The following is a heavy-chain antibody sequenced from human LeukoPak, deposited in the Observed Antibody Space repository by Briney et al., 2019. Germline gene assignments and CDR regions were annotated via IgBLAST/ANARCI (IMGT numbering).Heavy chain of an antibody. J-gene: IGHJ6*02. CDR1: GYTFTSYG. CDR3: ARDVIRYCSSTICYAYYYYGMDV. CDR2: ISAYNGNT. Sequence: ASVKVSCKASGYTFTSYGISWVRQAPGQGLEWMGWISAYNGNTHYAQKLQGRVTMTTDTSTSTAYMELRSLRSDDTVVYYCARDVIRYCSSTICYAYYYYGMDVWGQGTTVTVSS. D-gene: IGHD2-2*01. V-gene: IGHV1-18*01.